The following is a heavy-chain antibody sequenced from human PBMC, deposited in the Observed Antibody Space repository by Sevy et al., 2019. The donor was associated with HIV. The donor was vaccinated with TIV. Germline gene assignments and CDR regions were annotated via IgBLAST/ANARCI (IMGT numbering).Heavy chain of an antibody. V-gene: IGHV3-23*01. CDR3: AREGCTRPHDH. CDR1: GFNFNIYI. CDR2: LSFGCGRI. D-gene: IGHD2-8*01. J-gene: IGHJ4*02. Sequence: GGSLRLSCVASGFNFNIYIMSWVRQAPGKGLEWVSTLSFGCGRINHADSVQGRFTMSRDDSKKTVYLEMNSLRAEDTAVYYCAREGCTRPHDHWGQGTLVTVSS.